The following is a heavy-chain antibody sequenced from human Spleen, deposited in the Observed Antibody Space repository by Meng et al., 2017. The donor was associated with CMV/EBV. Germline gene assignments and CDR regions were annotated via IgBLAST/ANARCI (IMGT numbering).Heavy chain of an antibody. J-gene: IGHJ4*02. D-gene: IGHD3-3*01. Sequence: GESLKISCAASAFTVSKKYMRWVRQAPGKGLEWVSHIYRCSSTYYADSVKGRFTISRDYSKNTLYLQMNSLRADDTAVYYCARQKTYYDFWSGYFGVDSGLDYWGQGTLVTVSS. CDR3: ARQKTYYDFWSGYFGVDSGLDY. CDR2: IYRCSST. CDR1: AFTVSKKY. V-gene: IGHV3-66*02.